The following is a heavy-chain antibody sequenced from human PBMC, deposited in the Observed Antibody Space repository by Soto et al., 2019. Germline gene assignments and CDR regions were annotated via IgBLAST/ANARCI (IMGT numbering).Heavy chain of an antibody. CDR1: GGSISSYY. CDR3: ARDPRYGVLDY. V-gene: IGHV4-59*01. CDR2: IYYSGDT. Sequence: SETLSLTCTVSGGSISSYYWSWIRQPPGKGLEWIGYIYYSGDTNYNPSLKSRVTISVDTSKNQFSLSLSSLTAADTAVYYCARDPRYGVLDYWGPGTLVTVSS. J-gene: IGHJ4*02. D-gene: IGHD4-17*01.